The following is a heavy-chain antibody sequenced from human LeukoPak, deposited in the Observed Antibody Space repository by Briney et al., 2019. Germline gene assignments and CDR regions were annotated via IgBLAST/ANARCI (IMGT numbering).Heavy chain of an antibody. CDR2: IKQDGSEK. Sequence: PGGSLRLSCAASGFTFSSYWMSWVRQAPGKGLEWVANIKQDGSEKYYVDSVKGRFTISRYNAKNSLYLQMNSLRAEDTAVYYCARGGYCSGGSCRNYYTDVWGKGTTVTVSS. D-gene: IGHD2-15*01. V-gene: IGHV3-7*01. J-gene: IGHJ6*03. CDR1: GFTFSSYW. CDR3: ARGGYCSGGSCRNYYTDV.